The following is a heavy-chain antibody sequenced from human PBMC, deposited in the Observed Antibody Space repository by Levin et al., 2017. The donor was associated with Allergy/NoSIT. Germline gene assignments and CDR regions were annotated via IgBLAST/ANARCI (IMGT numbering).Heavy chain of an antibody. V-gene: IGHV3-20*04. CDR3: AREGRPDAPEGAFDI. CDR1: GFTFDDYG. Sequence: GESLKISCAASGFTFDDYGMSWVRQAPGKGLEWVSGINWNGGSTGYADSVKGRFTISRDNAKNSLYLQMNSLRAEDTALYYCAREGRPDAPEGAFDIWGQGTMVTVSS. CDR2: INWNGGST. J-gene: IGHJ3*02.